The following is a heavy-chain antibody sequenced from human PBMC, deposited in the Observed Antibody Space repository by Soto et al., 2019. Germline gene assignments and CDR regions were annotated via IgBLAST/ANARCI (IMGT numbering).Heavy chain of an antibody. D-gene: IGHD3-16*02. J-gene: IGHJ4*02. Sequence: SETLSLTCAVYGGSFSGYYWSWIRQPPGKGLEWIGEINHSGSTNYNPSLKSRVTISVDTSKNQFSLKLSSVTAADTAVYYCASSSYYDYIWGSYRYTKFSYWGQGTLVTVSS. CDR2: INHSGST. CDR3: ASSSYYDYIWGSYRYTKFSY. CDR1: GGSFSGYY. V-gene: IGHV4-34*01.